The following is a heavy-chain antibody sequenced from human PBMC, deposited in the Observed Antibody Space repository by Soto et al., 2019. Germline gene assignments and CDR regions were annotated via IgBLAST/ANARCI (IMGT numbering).Heavy chain of an antibody. J-gene: IGHJ4*02. CDR3: ARDKYDFWSGSRKGGFYYFDY. Sequence: ESGGGLVQPGGSLRLSCAASGFTFSSYSMNWVRQAPGKGLEWVSYISSSSSTIYYADSVKGRFTISRDNAKNSLYLQMNSLRDEDTAVYYCARDKYDFWSGSRKGGFYYFDYWGQGTLVTVSS. CDR2: ISSSSSTI. V-gene: IGHV3-48*02. CDR1: GFTFSSYS. D-gene: IGHD3-3*01.